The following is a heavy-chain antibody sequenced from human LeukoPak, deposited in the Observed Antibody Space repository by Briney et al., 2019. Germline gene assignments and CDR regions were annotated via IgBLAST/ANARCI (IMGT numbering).Heavy chain of an antibody. CDR3: AKDRGSYGPSYYYYMDV. D-gene: IGHD5-18*01. CDR2: IRYDGSNK. J-gene: IGHJ6*03. CDR1: GFTFSSYG. Sequence: PGGSLRLSCAASGFTFSSYGMHWVRQAPGKGLEWVAFIRYDGSNKYYADSVKGRFTISRDNSKNTLYLQMNSLRAEDTAVYYCAKDRGSYGPSYYYYMDVWGKGTTVTISS. V-gene: IGHV3-30*02.